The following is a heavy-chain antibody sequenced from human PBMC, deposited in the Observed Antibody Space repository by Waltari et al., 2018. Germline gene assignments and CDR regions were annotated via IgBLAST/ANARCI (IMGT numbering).Heavy chain of an antibody. CDR3: AREVNCGGDCYPFDY. D-gene: IGHD2-21*01. CDR1: GGSISSYY. V-gene: IGHV4-4*07. Sequence: QVQLQESGPGLVKPSETLSLTCTVSGGSISSYYWSWIRQPAGKGLEWIGRIYTSGSTNYNPSLQSRVTRSVDTSKNQFSLKLRSVTAADTAVYYCAREVNCGGDCYPFDYWGQGTLVTVSS. J-gene: IGHJ4*02. CDR2: IYTSGST.